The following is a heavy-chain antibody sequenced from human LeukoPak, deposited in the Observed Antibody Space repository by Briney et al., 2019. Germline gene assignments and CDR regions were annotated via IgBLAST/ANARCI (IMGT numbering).Heavy chain of an antibody. V-gene: IGHV3-74*01. J-gene: IGHJ4*02. Sequence: GGSLRLSCAASGFTFSTYCMHWVRQAPGKGPMWVSRICPDGTVTNYADSVKARFIISRDNARNTVYLQMNSLRVEDTAVYYCVRDFRSADYWGQGTLATVSS. CDR2: ICPDGTVT. CDR1: GFTFSTYC. CDR3: VRDFRSADY.